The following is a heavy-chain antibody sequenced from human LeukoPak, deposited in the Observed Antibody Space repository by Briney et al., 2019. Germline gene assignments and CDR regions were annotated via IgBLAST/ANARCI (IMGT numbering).Heavy chain of an antibody. CDR2: IKQDGSEK. CDR1: GFTFGNAW. V-gene: IGHV3-7*01. D-gene: IGHD3-9*01. J-gene: IGHJ4*02. CDR3: ARGCKGYFDILTGYYKDYYFDY. Sequence: GGSLRLSCAASGFTFGNAWMTWVRQAPGKGLEWVANIKQDGSEKSYVDSVKGRFTISRDNAKNSLYLQMNSLRAEDTAIYYCARGCKGYFDILTGYYKDYYFDYWGQGTLVTVSS.